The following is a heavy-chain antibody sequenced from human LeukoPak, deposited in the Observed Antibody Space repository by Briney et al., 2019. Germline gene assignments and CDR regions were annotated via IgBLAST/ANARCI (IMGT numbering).Heavy chain of an antibody. CDR2: ISGSAYTT. CDR3: ARNTSGFKLGDAFDI. V-gene: IGHV3-23*01. D-gene: IGHD3-22*01. Sequence: PGGSLRLSCAASGFTFSSYAMTWVRQAPGKGLEWISDISGSAYTTSYAHSVNGRFTISRDNSKNTLYLQMNSLRAEDTAIYYCARNTSGFKLGDAFDIWGQGTMVTVSS. CDR1: GFTFSSYA. J-gene: IGHJ3*02.